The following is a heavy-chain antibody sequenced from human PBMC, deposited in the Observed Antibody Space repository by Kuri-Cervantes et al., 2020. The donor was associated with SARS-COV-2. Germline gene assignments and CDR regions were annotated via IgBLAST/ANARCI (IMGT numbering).Heavy chain of an antibody. D-gene: IGHD6-13*01. CDR3: AKEQYSSIPTYFDY. J-gene: IGHJ4*02. V-gene: IGHV3-23*01. CDR2: ISGSGGST. Sequence: GESLKISCAASGFTFSSYAMSWVRQAPGKGLEWVSAISGSGGSTYYADSVKGWFTISRDNSKNTLYLQMNSLRAEDTAVYYCAKEQYSSIPTYFDYWGQGTLVTVSS. CDR1: GFTFSSYA.